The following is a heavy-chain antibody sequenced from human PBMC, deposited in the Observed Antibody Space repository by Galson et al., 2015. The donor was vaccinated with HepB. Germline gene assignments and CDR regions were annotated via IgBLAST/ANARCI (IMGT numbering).Heavy chain of an antibody. CDR1: GFTFSSYE. Sequence: SLRLSCAASGFTFSSYEMNWVRQAPGEGLEWVSYISSSGSTIYYADSVKGRFTISRDNAKNSLYLQMNSLRAEDTAVYYCARVGGDWNDGVAYWGQGTLVTVSS. CDR2: ISSSGSTI. CDR3: ARVGGDWNDGVAY. D-gene: IGHD1-1*01. J-gene: IGHJ4*02. V-gene: IGHV3-48*03.